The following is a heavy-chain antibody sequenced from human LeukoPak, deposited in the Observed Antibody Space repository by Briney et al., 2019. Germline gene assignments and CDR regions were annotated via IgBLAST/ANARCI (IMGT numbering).Heavy chain of an antibody. CDR3: ARHGQQWLLRVGFDL. V-gene: IGHV4-59*08. CDR1: GGSISSYY. J-gene: IGHJ2*01. Sequence: SETLSLTCTVSGGSISSYYWSWIRQPPGKGLEVIGYIYYSGSTDYNSSPKSRVTISVDTSKNQFSLKLSSVTAADTAVYYCARHGQQWLLRVGFDLWGRGTLVTVSS. CDR2: IYYSGST. D-gene: IGHD6-19*01.